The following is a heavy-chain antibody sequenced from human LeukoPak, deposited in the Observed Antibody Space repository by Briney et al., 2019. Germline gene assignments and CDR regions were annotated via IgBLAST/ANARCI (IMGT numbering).Heavy chain of an antibody. CDR1: GFTFSSHW. V-gene: IGHV3-7*01. D-gene: IGHD3-16*01. CDR3: PRDPGGSNWGAFDV. CDR2: IKPDGSDT. Sequence: PGGSLRLSCAASGFTFSSHWMTWVRQAPGKGLEWMANIKPDGSDTYYVNSVKGRLSIFRDNSKNSLYLQMNSLRAEDTAVYYCPRDPGGSNWGAFDVWGQGTMVTVSS. J-gene: IGHJ3*01.